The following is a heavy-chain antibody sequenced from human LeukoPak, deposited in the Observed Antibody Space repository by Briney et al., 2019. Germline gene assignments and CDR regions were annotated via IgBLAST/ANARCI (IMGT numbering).Heavy chain of an antibody. D-gene: IGHD4-23*01. Sequence: GGSLRLSCAASGFTFSSYWMSWVRQAPGKGLEWVANIKQDGSEKYYVDSVKGRFTISRDNDKNSLYLQTNSLRAEDTAVYYCARDDYGGYPNPYWGQGTLVTVSS. CDR2: IKQDGSEK. CDR1: GFTFSSYW. J-gene: IGHJ4*02. CDR3: ARDDYGGYPNPY. V-gene: IGHV3-7*01.